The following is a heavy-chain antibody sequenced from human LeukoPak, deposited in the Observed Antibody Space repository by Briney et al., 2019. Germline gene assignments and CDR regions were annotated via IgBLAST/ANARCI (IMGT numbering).Heavy chain of an antibody. Sequence: GGSLRLSCAASGFTFSDSWMTWVRQAPGKGLEWVSYITSSGSTVYYADSVKGRFTISRDDAKNSLYLQMQSPTAEDTAVYFCARVGSSSKYYYYMDVWGKGTTVTVSS. J-gene: IGHJ6*03. CDR2: ITSSGSTV. D-gene: IGHD2-2*01. V-gene: IGHV3-48*04. CDR3: ARVGSSSKYYYYMDV. CDR1: GFTFSDSW.